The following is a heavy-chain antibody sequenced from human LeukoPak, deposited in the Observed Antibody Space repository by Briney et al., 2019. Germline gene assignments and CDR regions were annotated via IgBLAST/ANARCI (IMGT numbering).Heavy chain of an antibody. V-gene: IGHV1-2*06. Sequence: EASVKVSCKASGYTFTGYYMHWVRQAPGQGLEWMGRINPNSGGTNYAQKFQGRVTMTRDTSISTAYMELSRLRSDDTAVYYCARVRGFGCSGGSCYPANWFDPWGQGTLVTVSS. CDR2: INPNSGGT. D-gene: IGHD2-15*01. CDR3: ARVRGFGCSGGSCYPANWFDP. J-gene: IGHJ5*02. CDR1: GYTFTGYY.